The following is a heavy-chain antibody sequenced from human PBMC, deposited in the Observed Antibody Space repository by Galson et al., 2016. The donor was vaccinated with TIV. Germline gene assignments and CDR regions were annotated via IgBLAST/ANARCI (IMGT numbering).Heavy chain of an antibody. CDR1: GYTFNNFG. D-gene: IGHD2-2*01. V-gene: IGHV1-18*01. Sequence: SVKVSCKASGYTFNNFGITWVRQAPGQGLGWMGWIRGYSVNTNYAQKCQGRVTMTTDTSPSTAYMELRILGFDDTAVYYCARVPHSTYCSTSTCKGYYLDVWGRGTTVTVSS. CDR2: IRGYSVNT. J-gene: IGHJ6*03. CDR3: ARVPHSTYCSTSTCKGYYLDV.